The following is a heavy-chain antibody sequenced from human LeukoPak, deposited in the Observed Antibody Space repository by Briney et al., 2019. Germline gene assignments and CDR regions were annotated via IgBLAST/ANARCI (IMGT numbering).Heavy chain of an antibody. D-gene: IGHD3-3*01. V-gene: IGHV1-8*03. Sequence: GASVKVSCKASGYTFTSYDINWVRQATGQGLEWMGWMNPNSGNTGYAQKFQGRVTITADESTSTAYMELSSLRSEDTAVYYCAGLFGVVILDYYYMDVWGKGTTVTVSS. CDR1: GYTFTSYD. CDR3: AGLFGVVILDYYYMDV. J-gene: IGHJ6*03. CDR2: MNPNSGNT.